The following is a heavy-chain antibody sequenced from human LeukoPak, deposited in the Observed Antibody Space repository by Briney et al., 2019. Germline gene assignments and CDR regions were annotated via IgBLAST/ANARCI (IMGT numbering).Heavy chain of an antibody. V-gene: IGHV1-18*01. J-gene: IGHJ4*02. CDR2: ISAYNGNT. CDR3: ARDFSKYQLPSAGY. Sequence: GASVTVSCKASGYTFTSYGISWVRQAPGQGLEWMGWISAYNGNTNYAQKLQGRVTMTTDTSTSTAYMELRSLRSDDTAVYYCARDFSKYQLPSAGYWGQGTLVTVSS. CDR1: GYTFTSYG. D-gene: IGHD2-2*01.